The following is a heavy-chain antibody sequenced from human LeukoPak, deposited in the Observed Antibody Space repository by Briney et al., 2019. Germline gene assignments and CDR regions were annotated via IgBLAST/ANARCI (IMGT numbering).Heavy chain of an antibody. J-gene: IGHJ4*02. D-gene: IGHD3-9*01. Sequence: GGSLRLSCAASGFTFSSYEMNWVRQAPGKGLEWVSYISSSGSTIYYADSVKCRFTISRDNAKNSLYLQMNSLRAEDTAVYYCARDPLRYFDWLPPSFDYWGQGTLVTVSS. CDR1: GFTFSSYE. V-gene: IGHV3-48*03. CDR2: ISSSGSTI. CDR3: ARDPLRYFDWLPPSFDY.